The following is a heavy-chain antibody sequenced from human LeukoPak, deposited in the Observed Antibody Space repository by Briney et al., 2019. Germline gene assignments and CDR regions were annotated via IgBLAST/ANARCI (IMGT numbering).Heavy chain of an antibody. D-gene: IGHD3-22*01. CDR3: ARDVFPDSVVITHHDAFDI. Sequence: ASVKVSCKASGYTFTSYGISWVRQAPGQGLEWMGWISAYNGNTNYAQKLQGRVTMTTDTSTSTAYMELKSLRSDDTAVYYCARDVFPDSVVITHHDAFDIWGQGTMVTVSS. CDR1: GYTFTSYG. CDR2: ISAYNGNT. V-gene: IGHV1-18*01. J-gene: IGHJ3*02.